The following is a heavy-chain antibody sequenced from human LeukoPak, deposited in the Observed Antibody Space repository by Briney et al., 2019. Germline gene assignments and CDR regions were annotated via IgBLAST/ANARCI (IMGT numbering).Heavy chain of an antibody. CDR3: ASPTLYCSSTSCPPGAFDI. V-gene: IGHV1-18*01. CDR1: GYTFTSYG. D-gene: IGHD2-2*01. J-gene: IGHJ3*02. CDR2: ISAYNGNT. Sequence: GASVKVSCKASGYTFTSYGISWVRQAPGQGLEWMGWISAYNGNTNYAQKLQGRVTMTTDTSTSTAYMELRSLRSDDTAVYYCASPTLYCSSTSCPPGAFDIWGQGTMVTVSS.